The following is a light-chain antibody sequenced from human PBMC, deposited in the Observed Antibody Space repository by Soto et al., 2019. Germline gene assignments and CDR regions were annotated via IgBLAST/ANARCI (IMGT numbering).Light chain of an antibody. CDR3: SSWDDSLNVVV. Sequence: QSVLTQPPSASGTPGQRVTISCSGSSSTIGGNTVNWYQQLPGTAPKLLIYNDDERPSGVPDRFTGSKSGTSSSLAISGLQSDDGADYYCSSWDDSLNVVVFGGGTKLTVL. J-gene: IGLJ2*01. V-gene: IGLV1-44*01. CDR1: SSTIGGNT. CDR2: NDD.